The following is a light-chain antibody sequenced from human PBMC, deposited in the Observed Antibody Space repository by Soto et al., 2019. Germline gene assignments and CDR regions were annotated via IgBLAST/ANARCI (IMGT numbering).Light chain of an antibody. J-gene: IGKJ2*01. Sequence: DIQMTQSPSTLSASVGDRVTITCRASQSISSNFAWYQQKPGKAPMLLIYKASSFESGFPTRFSGSGSGTVFTLIISRLQDDDFSSYYWQQYNSYYTFVQGTKLEIK. CDR2: KAS. CDR3: QQYNSYYT. CDR1: QSISSN. V-gene: IGKV1-5*03.